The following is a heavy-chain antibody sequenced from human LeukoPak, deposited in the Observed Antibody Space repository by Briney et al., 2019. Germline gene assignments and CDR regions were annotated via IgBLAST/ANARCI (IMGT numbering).Heavy chain of an antibody. CDR2: ISYDGSNK. V-gene: IGHV3-30-3*01. D-gene: IGHD4-17*01. Sequence: GRSLRLSCAASGFTFSSYAMHWVRQAPGKGLEWVAVISYDGSNKYYADSVKGRFTISRDNSKNTLYLQMNSLRAEDTAVYYCVRDYGDKWNWFDPWGQGTLVTVSS. CDR3: VRDYGDKWNWFDP. CDR1: GFTFSSYA. J-gene: IGHJ5*02.